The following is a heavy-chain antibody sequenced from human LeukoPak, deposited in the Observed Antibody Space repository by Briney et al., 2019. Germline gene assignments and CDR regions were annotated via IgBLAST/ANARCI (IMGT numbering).Heavy chain of an antibody. V-gene: IGHV1-2*02. J-gene: IGHJ4*02. Sequence: ASVKVSCKASGYTFTDYYLHWVRQAPGQGLEWMGWIDPNSGDTNYAQKFQGRVTMTRDTSTNTIYIELTRLSSDDTAVYYCARDLQQLTGDGDFWGQGTLVTVSS. CDR1: GYTFTDYY. D-gene: IGHD4-11*01. CDR2: IDPNSGDT. CDR3: ARDLQQLTGDGDF.